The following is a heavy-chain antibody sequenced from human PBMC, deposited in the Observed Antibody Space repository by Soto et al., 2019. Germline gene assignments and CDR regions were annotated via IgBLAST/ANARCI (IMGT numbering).Heavy chain of an antibody. Sequence: GESLEISCKGSGYSFSRYWIAWVRQTPGKGLEWMGLIYPGDSDTRYSPSFQGQVTISAXXXIXXXYXQXXXLKASGTAIYYCARDTFSGDSSGPHYWGQGTLVTVSS. CDR2: IYPGDSDT. CDR1: GYSFSRYW. J-gene: IGHJ4*02. D-gene: IGHD3-22*01. V-gene: IGHV5-51*01. CDR3: ARDTFSGDSSGPHY.